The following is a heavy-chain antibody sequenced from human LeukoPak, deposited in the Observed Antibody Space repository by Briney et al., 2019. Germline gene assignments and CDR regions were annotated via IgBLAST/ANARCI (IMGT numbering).Heavy chain of an antibody. J-gene: IGHJ4*02. D-gene: IGHD6-19*01. CDR2: INGGGTST. Sequence: GGSLRLSCAASGFTFISYAMSWVRQAPGKGLQWVSVINGGGTSTDYAGSVKGRFTISRDNSKNTLYLQMNSLRAEDTAIYYCAKGAFEQWLVQVIPFDYWGQGTLVTVSS. CDR1: GFTFISYA. V-gene: IGHV3-23*01. CDR3: AKGAFEQWLVQVIPFDY.